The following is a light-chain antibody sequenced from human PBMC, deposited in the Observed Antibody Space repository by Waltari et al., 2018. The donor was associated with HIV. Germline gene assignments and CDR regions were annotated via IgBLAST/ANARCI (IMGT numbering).Light chain of an antibody. CDR1: SGHTNYA. V-gene: IGLV4-69*01. CDR2: LSTNGSH. CDR3: QTWGTGIVV. Sequence: FLTQSPSASPSLRASAKLTCTLSSGHTNYAISWPPHQPEKGPRYLMRLSTNGSHTQGDGIPERFSGSSSGAERYLTISSRQSEDEADYYCQTWGTGIVVFGGGTKLTVL. J-gene: IGLJ2*01.